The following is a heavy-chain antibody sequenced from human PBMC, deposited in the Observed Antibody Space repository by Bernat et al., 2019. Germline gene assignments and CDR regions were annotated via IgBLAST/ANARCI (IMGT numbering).Heavy chain of an antibody. CDR1: GFTFSSYG. J-gene: IGHJ4*02. CDR2: IWYDGSNK. CDR3: ARDGDIVVVPAVGFDY. Sequence: QVQLVESGGGVVQPGRSLRLSCAASGFTFSSYGMHWVRQAPGKGLEWVAVIWYDGSNKYYADSVKGRFTISGDNSKNTLYLQMNSLRAEDTAVYYGARDGDIVVVPAVGFDYWGQGTLVTVSS. D-gene: IGHD2-2*01. V-gene: IGHV3-33*01.